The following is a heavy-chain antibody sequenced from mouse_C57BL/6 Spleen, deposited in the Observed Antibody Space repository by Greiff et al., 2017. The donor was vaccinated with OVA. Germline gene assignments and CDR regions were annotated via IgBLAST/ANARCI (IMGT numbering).Heavy chain of an antibody. V-gene: IGHV14-3*01. CDR1: GFNIKNTY. Sequence: EVQLQESVAELVRPGASVKLSCTASGFNIKNTYMHWVKQRPEQGLEWIGRIDPANGNTKYAPKFQGKATITADTSSNTAYLQLSSLTSEDTAIYYCARSRYYGSSLFDYWGQGTTLTVSS. J-gene: IGHJ2*01. CDR3: ARSRYYGSSLFDY. CDR2: IDPANGNT. D-gene: IGHD1-1*01.